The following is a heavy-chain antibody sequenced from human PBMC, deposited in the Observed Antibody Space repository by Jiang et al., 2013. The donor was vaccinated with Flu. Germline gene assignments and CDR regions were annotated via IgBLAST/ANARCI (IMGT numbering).Heavy chain of an antibody. D-gene: IGHD4/OR15-4a*01. J-gene: IGHJ3*02. V-gene: IGHV1-69*13. CDR1: GYTFTEYY. CDR3: ARGTIVILSATPSPDAFDI. Sequence: GAEVKKPGASVKVSCKASGYTFTEYYVHWVRQAPGLGLEWMGGIIPIFGRANYAQKFQGRVTITADESTTTVYMELSSLRYDDTAVYYCARGTIVILSATPSPDAFDIWGQGTMVTVSS. CDR2: IIPIFGRA.